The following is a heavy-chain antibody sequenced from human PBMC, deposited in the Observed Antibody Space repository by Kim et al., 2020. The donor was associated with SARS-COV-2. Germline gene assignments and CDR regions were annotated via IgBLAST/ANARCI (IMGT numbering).Heavy chain of an antibody. CDR2: IIPVIGIT. J-gene: IGHJ4*02. Sequence: SVKVSCKAFGGTFSSYAISWVRQAPGQGLEWMGRIIPVIGITNYAQRFQGRVTIIADKSTSTTYMELSSLRSEDTAVYYCTRMNWHHSLFEDFWGQGTLVTVSS. D-gene: IGHD1-1*01. CDR3: TRMNWHHSLFEDF. V-gene: IGHV1-69*04. CDR1: GGTFSSYA.